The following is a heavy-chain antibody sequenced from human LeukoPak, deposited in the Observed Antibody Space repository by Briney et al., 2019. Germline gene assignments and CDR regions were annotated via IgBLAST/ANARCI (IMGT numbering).Heavy chain of an antibody. CDR2: IYYGGTT. CDR3: ARDFSGYATFDY. J-gene: IGHJ4*02. Sequence: SETLSLTCTVSDGSISGGGYYWNWLRQRPGQGLEWIGYIYYGGTTVYNPPLESRAFISVDTSQNQFSLRLTSVTAADTAVYYCARDFSGYATFDYWGQGTLVTVPS. D-gene: IGHD5-12*01. V-gene: IGHV4-31*03. CDR1: DGSISGGGYY.